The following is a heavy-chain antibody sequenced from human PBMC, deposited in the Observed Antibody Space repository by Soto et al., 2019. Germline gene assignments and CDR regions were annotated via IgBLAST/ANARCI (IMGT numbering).Heavy chain of an antibody. CDR1: GFTFSNAW. V-gene: IGHV3-15*01. Sequence: EVQLVESGGGLVKPGGSLRLSCAASGFTFSNAWMSWVRQAPGKGLEWVGRIKRKTDGGTTDYAAPVKGRLTISRDDSKNTLYLQMNSLKTEDPAVYEWSTYRLGDCFDPWGQGALDTVSS. D-gene: IGHD3-10*01. CDR2: IKRKTDGGTT. J-gene: IGHJ5*02. CDR3: STYRLGDCFDP.